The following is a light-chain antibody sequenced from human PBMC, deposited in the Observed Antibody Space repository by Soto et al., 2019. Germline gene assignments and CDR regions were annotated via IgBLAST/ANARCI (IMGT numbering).Light chain of an antibody. CDR2: KAS. CDR1: QSISSW. V-gene: IGKV1-5*03. J-gene: IGKJ4*01. CDR3: QHYPSYSLT. Sequence: DIQMTQSPSTLSASVGDRVTITCRASQSISSWLAWYQQKPGKAPKLLLYKASSLEGGVPSRFSGSGSGTDFPPTIRSPQPDDFATYYCQHYPSYSLTFGRGTKVDIK.